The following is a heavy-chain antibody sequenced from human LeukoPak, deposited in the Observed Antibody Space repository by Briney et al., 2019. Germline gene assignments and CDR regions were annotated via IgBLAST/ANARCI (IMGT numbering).Heavy chain of an antibody. Sequence: PGGSLRLSCAASGFTVSSNYMSWVRQAPGKGLEWVSVIYSGGSTYYADSVKGRFTISRDNSKNTLYLQMNSLRAEDTAVYYCAKKANSGYYYALDYWGQGTLVTVSS. CDR3: AKKANSGYYYALDY. CDR2: IYSGGST. V-gene: IGHV3-53*01. CDR1: GFTVSSNY. J-gene: IGHJ4*02. D-gene: IGHD3-22*01.